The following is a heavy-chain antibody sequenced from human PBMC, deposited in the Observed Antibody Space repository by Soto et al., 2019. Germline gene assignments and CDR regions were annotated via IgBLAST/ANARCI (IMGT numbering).Heavy chain of an antibody. CDR3: AREFWSGHFDY. D-gene: IGHD3-3*01. J-gene: IGHJ4*02. CDR2: IWNDGSNK. Sequence: QVQLVESGGGVVQPGRSLRLSCAASGFTFSSYGMHWVRQAPGKGLEWVAVIWNDGSNKYYADSVKGRFTISRDNSKNTLYLQMSSLRAEDTAVYYCAREFWSGHFDYWGQGTLVTVSS. CDR1: GFTFSSYG. V-gene: IGHV3-33*01.